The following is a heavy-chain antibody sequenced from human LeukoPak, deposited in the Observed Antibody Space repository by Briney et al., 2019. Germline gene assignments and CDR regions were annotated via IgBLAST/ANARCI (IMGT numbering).Heavy chain of an antibody. J-gene: IGHJ4*02. D-gene: IGHD4-23*01. CDR1: GGSISSSNYY. Sequence: SQTLSLTCSVSGGSISSSNYYWSWIRQPAGKGLEWIGRIYTSGSTNYNPSLKSRVTISLDTSKNQFSLKLSSVTAADTAMYYCARVSRGNSVGGDYWGQGTLVTVSS. V-gene: IGHV4-61*02. CDR3: ARVSRGNSVGGDY. CDR2: IYTSGST.